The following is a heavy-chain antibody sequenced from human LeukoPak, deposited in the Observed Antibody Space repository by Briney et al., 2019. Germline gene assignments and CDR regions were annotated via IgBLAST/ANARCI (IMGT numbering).Heavy chain of an antibody. CDR3: ARDIAAAGTYYYYGMDV. CDR2: ISAYNGNT. J-gene: IGHJ6*02. V-gene: IGHV1-18*01. D-gene: IGHD6-13*01. Sequence: ASVKVSCKASGYTFTSYGISWVRQAPGQGLEWMGWISAYNGNTNYAQKLQGRVTMTRNTSISTAYMELSRLRSEDTAVYYCARDIAAAGTYYYYGMDVWGQGTTVTVSS. CDR1: GYTFTSYG.